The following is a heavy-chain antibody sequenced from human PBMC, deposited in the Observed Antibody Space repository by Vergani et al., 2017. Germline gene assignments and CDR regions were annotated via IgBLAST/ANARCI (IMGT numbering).Heavy chain of an antibody. CDR2: FDPEHGEV. V-gene: IGHV1-24*01. CDR3: EIVTDYYDSSGYYLDY. D-gene: IGHD3-22*01. J-gene: IGHJ4*02. CDR1: GYSLTELT. Sequence: QVQLVQSGSEVRKPGASVKVSCQVSGYSLTELTIHWVRQAPGKALEWMGGFDPEHGEVTFAHHIQGRVTMTEDRSTDTAYMELSSLSPEDTALYYCEIVTDYYDSSGYYLDYWGQGTLVTVSS.